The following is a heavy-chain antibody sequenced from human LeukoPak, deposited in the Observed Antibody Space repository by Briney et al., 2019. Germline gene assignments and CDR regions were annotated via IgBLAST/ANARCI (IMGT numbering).Heavy chain of an antibody. CDR2: IKGDGTTT. V-gene: IGHV3-74*01. D-gene: IGHD1-14*01. CDR3: ARDAAGLDY. CDR1: GFTFRNHW. J-gene: IGHJ4*02. Sequence: PGGSLRLSCADSGFTFRNHWMHWVRQTPGKGLVWVSRIKGDGTTTTYADSVKGRFTISRDNAKNTVYLQMNSLKGEDTGVYYCARDAAGLDYWGQGTLVTVSS.